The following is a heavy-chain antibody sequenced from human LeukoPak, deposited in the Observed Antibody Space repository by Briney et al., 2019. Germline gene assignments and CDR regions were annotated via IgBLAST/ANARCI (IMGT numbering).Heavy chain of an antibody. J-gene: IGHJ2*01. CDR1: GGSITSYY. Sequence: SETLSLTCTVSGGSITSYYWSWIRQTPGKGLEWIGYVHYSGTTSYNPSLKSRVTISADMSKNQFSLKLSSVTAADTAVYYCARDSSGYSSSWYFDLWGRGTLVTVSS. D-gene: IGHD4-11*01. CDR2: VHYSGTT. CDR3: ARDSSGYSSSWYFDL. V-gene: IGHV4-59*01.